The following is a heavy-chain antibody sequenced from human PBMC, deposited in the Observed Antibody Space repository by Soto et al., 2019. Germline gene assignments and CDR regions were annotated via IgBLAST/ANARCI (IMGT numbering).Heavy chain of an antibody. CDR2: ISGSGGST. D-gene: IGHD6-25*01. J-gene: IGHJ4*02. CDR1: GFTFSSYA. V-gene: IGHV3-23*01. CDR3: AKDSYHIAADGSAIDY. Sequence: PGGSLRLSCAASGFTFSSYAMNWVRQGPGKGLEWVSVISGSGGSTYYADSVKGRFTISRDNSKNTLYLQMNSLRAEDTAVYYCAKDSYHIAADGSAIDYWGQGTLVTVS.